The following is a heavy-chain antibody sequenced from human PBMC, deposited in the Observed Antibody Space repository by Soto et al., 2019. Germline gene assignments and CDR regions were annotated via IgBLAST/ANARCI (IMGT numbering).Heavy chain of an antibody. D-gene: IGHD1-26*01. CDR1: GFTFSSYA. CDR2: ISGSGGST. CDR3: ASHSGSPNWFDP. Sequence: GESLKISCAASGFTFSSYAMSWVRQAPGKGLEWVSAISGSGGSTYYADSVKGRFTISRDNSKNTLYLQMNSLRAEDTAVYYCASHSGSPNWFDPWGQGTLVTVSS. J-gene: IGHJ5*02. V-gene: IGHV3-23*01.